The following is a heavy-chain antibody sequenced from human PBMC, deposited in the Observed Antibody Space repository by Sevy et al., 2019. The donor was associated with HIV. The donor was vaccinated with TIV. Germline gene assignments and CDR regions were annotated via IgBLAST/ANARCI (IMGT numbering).Heavy chain of an antibody. CDR1: GFSFSSYG. V-gene: IGHV3-33*01. CDR3: ARDSGLQLFRY. Sequence: GGSLRLSCAASGFSFSSYGMHWVRQAPGKGLEWVALVWYDGSDKYYADSVKGRFTISRDNSKNTLYLQMNSLRVEDTAVYYCARDSGLQLFRYWRQGTLVTVSS. D-gene: IGHD1-1*01. J-gene: IGHJ4*02. CDR2: VWYDGSDK.